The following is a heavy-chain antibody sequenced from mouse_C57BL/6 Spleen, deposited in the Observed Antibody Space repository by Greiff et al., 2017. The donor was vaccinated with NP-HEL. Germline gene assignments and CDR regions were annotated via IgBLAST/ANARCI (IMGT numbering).Heavy chain of an antibody. CDR2: INPSNGGT. CDR1: GYTFTSYW. J-gene: IGHJ4*01. Sequence: QVQLKQPGTELVKPGASVKLSCKASGYTFTSYWMHWVKQRPGQGLEWIGNINPSNGGTNYNEKFKSKATLTVDKSSSTAYMQLSSLTSEDSAVYYCARSGEGYYGSLYAMDYWGQGTSVTVSS. CDR3: ARSGEGYYGSLYAMDY. D-gene: IGHD1-1*01. V-gene: IGHV1-53*01.